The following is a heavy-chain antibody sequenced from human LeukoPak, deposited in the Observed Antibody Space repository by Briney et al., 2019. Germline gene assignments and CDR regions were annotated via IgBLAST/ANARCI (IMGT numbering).Heavy chain of an antibody. Sequence: GGSLRLSCEGSASIFSGHWMNWVRQTPGKGLEWVAFIWFDGNNKYYADSVKGRFTISRDNSKNTLYLEMNSLRVEDTAVHYCARDLWFGEPHVNWFDPWGQGTLVTVSS. CDR3: ARDLWFGEPHVNWFDP. V-gene: IGHV3-33*08. CDR1: ASIFSGHW. D-gene: IGHD3-10*01. J-gene: IGHJ5*02. CDR2: IWFDGNNK.